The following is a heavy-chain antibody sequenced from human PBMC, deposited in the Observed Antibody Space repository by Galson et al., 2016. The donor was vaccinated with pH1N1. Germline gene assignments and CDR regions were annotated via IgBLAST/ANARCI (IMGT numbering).Heavy chain of an antibody. CDR3: AREDYYDSSGFGY. CDR2: INNIGSST. J-gene: IGHJ4*02. V-gene: IGHV3-64*01. CDR1: GFTFRTYA. D-gene: IGHD3-22*01. Sequence: SLRLSCAASGFTFRTYAMHWVRQAPGKGLEYVSGINNIGSSTYYASSFKGRFTISIDNSKNTLYLQMGSLRAEDMAVYYCAREDYYDSSGFGYWGQGTLVTVSS.